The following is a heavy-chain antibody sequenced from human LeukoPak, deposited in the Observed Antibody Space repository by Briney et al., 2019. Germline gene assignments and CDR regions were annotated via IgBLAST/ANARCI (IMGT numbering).Heavy chain of an antibody. V-gene: IGHV4-31*02. D-gene: IGHD2-2*01. CDR3: ASPYAPLGYGMDV. Sequence: SWVRQHPGKGLEWIGYIYYSGSTYYNPSLKSRVTISVDTSKNQFSLKLSSVTAADTAVYYCASPYAPLGYGMDVWGQGTTVTVSS. J-gene: IGHJ6*02. CDR2: IYYSGST.